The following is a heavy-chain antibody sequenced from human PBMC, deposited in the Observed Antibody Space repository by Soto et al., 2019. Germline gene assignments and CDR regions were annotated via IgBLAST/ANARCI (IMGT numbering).Heavy chain of an antibody. Sequence: EVQLLEAGGGLLQPGVSLRLSCAASGFTFSSYAMSGGRHAPGKGLEWVSAISGSGGSTYYADSVTGRFNISRDNYKNTLYLQMKSLRAEDTALSYCAKVDFKWGQGTLFTVSS. CDR1: GFTFSSYA. J-gene: IGHJ1*01. D-gene: IGHD3-3*01. CDR3: AKVDFK. CDR2: ISGSGGST. V-gene: IGHV3-23*01.